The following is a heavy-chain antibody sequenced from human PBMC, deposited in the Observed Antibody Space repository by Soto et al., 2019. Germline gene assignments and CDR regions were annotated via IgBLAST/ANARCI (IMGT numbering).Heavy chain of an antibody. D-gene: IGHD2-8*02. CDR3: ARDKITGLFDY. CDR1: GGSFSGYY. V-gene: IGHV4-34*01. CDR2: INHSGST. Sequence: PSETLSLTCAVYGGSFSGYYRARIRQPPGTGLEWIGEINHSGSTNYNPSLKSRVTISVDTSKNQFSLKLTSVTAADTAVYYCARDKITGLFDYWAQGTLVTVSS. J-gene: IGHJ4*02.